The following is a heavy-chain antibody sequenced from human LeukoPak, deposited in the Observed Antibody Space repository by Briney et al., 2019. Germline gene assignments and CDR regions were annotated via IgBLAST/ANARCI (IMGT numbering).Heavy chain of an antibody. CDR2: ISYDGSNK. CDR1: GFTFSSYG. Sequence: GGSLRLSCVASGFTFSSYGMHWVRQAPGKGLEWVAIISYDGSNKYYADSVKGRFTISRDNSKNTLYLQMNSLRAEDTAVYYCAKNPHQYCSGRNCYSAPPDYWGQGTLVTVSP. D-gene: IGHD2-15*01. V-gene: IGHV3-30*18. CDR3: AKNPHQYCSGRNCYSAPPDY. J-gene: IGHJ4*02.